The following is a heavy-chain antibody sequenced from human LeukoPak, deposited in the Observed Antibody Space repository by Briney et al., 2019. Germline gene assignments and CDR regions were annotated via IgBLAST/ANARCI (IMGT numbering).Heavy chain of an antibody. D-gene: IGHD5-18*01. CDR2: ISYDGSNK. CDR1: GFTFNSYA. CDR3: ARERADTAMVTRRVFDY. J-gene: IGHJ4*02. Sequence: GRSLRLSCAASGFTFNSYAMHWVRQAPGKGLEWVAVISYDGSNKYYADSVKGRFTISRDNSKNTLYLQMNSLRAEDTAVYYCARERADTAMVTRRVFDYWGQGTLVTVSS. V-gene: IGHV3-30-3*01.